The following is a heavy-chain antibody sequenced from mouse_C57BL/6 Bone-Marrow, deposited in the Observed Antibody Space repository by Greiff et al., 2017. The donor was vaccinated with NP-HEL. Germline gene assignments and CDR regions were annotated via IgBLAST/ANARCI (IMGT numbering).Heavy chain of an antibody. CDR3: ARHGDYYGSSLFAY. V-gene: IGHV5-15*01. D-gene: IGHD1-1*01. CDR2: ISNLAYSI. CDR1: GFTFSDYG. J-gene: IGHJ3*01. Sequence: DVQLVESGGGLVQPGGSLKLSCAASGFTFSDYGMAWVRQAPRKGPEWVAFISNLAYSIYYADTVTGRFTISRENAKNTLYLEMNSLRSRDTAMYYCARHGDYYGSSLFAYWGQGTLVTVSA.